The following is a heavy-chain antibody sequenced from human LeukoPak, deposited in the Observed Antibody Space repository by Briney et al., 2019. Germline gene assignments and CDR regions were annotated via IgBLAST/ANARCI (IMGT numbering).Heavy chain of an antibody. CDR3: ARESGGSDNYYYGMDV. J-gene: IGHJ6*02. D-gene: IGHD1-26*01. CDR1: GGSISSRDYY. CDR2: IYYSGSS. Sequence: SETLSLTCTVSGGSISSRDYYWGWIRQPPGKGLEWIGSIYYSGSSYYNPSLKSRVTISRDMSKNQFSLKLSSVTAADTAVYYCARESGGSDNYYYGMDVWGQGITVTVSS. V-gene: IGHV4-39*07.